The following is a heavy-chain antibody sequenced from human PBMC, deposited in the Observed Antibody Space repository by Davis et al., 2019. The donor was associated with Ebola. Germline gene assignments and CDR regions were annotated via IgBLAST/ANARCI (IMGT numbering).Heavy chain of an antibody. CDR1: GFTFSSYG. D-gene: IGHD1-26*01. J-gene: IGHJ6*04. Sequence: GESLKISCAASGFTFSSYGMHWVRQAPGKGLEWVAVIWYDGSNKYYADSVKGRFTISRDNSKNTLYLQMNSLRADDTAVYYCAKYRGLDVYSGMDVWGKGATVTVSS. CDR2: IWYDGSNK. V-gene: IGHV3-33*06. CDR3: AKYRGLDVYSGMDV.